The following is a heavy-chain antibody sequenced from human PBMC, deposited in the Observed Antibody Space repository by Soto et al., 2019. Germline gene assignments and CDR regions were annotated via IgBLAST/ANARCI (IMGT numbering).Heavy chain of an antibody. J-gene: IGHJ5*02. CDR1: GFALSTSGVC. Sequence: QITLKESCQTLVKPTQTLTLTCTFSGFALSTSGVCMGCIRQPPGNAMELLALIYWDDDKRYSPSLKSRLTIANDPSKNQVVRTMTNMDPADTATYYCAHRYPSGWFDPWGQGTLVTVSS. V-gene: IGHV2-5*02. D-gene: IGHD2-2*01. CDR2: IYWDDDK. CDR3: AHRYPSGWFDP.